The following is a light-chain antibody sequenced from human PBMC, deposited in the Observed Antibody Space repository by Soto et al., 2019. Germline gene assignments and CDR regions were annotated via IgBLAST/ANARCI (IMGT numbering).Light chain of an antibody. V-gene: IGKV1-5*03. CDR2: RAS. CDR3: QHYNSEWT. Sequence: DIQMTQSPSTLSASIGDRVTITCRASQSISSWLAWYQQKPGKVPKLLIYRASTLESGVPSRFSGSGSGTEFTLTINSLQPDDFATYYCQHYNSEWTFGQGTKVEIK. CDR1: QSISSW. J-gene: IGKJ1*01.